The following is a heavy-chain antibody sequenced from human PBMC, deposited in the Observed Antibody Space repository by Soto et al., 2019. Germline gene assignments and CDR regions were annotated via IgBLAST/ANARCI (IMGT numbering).Heavy chain of an antibody. J-gene: IGHJ4*02. Sequence: QVQLVQSGAEVKKPGASVKVSCKASGYTFASYAISWMRQAPGQGLEWMGWISAYNGNTNYAQKLQGRVTITTDTSPSTAYMALRSRRSDDTAVQYCAREPPPPDYWGQGTLVTVSS. V-gene: IGHV1-18*01. CDR2: ISAYNGNT. CDR1: GYTFASYA. CDR3: AREPPPPDY.